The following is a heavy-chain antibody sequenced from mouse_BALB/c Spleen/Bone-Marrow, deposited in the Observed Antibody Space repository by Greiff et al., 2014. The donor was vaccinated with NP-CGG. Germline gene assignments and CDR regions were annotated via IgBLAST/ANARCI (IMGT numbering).Heavy chain of an antibody. CDR3: ARNPPPYRLYAMDY. D-gene: IGHD2-14*01. J-gene: IGHJ4*01. CDR2: IWSGGST. Sequence: VQLQQSGPGLVQPSQSLSITCTVSGFSLTSYGVHWVRQSPGKGLEWLGVIWSGGSTDYNAAFISRLSISKDNSKSQVFFKMNSLQADDTAISYCARNPPPYRLYAMDYWGQGTSVTVSS. CDR1: GFSLTSYG. V-gene: IGHV2-4-1*01.